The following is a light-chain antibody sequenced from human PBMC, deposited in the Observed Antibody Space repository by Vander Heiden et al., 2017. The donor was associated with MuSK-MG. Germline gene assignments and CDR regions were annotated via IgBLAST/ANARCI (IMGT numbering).Light chain of an antibody. CDR3: QSADSSGFFVV. J-gene: IGLJ2*01. Sequence: SYELTQPPSVSVSPGQTARITCSGDALPKQYAYWYQQKPGQAPVVVIHKDNERPSGIPERFSGSSSGTTVTLTISGVQAEDEADYYCQSADSSGFFVVFGGGTKLTVL. V-gene: IGLV3-25*03. CDR2: KDN. CDR1: ALPKQY.